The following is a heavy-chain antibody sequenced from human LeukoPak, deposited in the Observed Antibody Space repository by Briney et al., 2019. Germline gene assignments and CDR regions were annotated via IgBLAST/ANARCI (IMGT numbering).Heavy chain of an antibody. Sequence: SVKVSCKASGGTFSSYAISWVRQAPGQGLEWMGRIIPIFGTTNYAQKFQGRVTITADKSTSTAYLELSSLRSEDTAVYYCARVLAGDILTGYHPAFGYWGQGTLVTVSS. CDR3: ARVLAGDILTGYHPAFGY. V-gene: IGHV1-69*06. CDR1: GGTFSSYA. D-gene: IGHD3-9*01. J-gene: IGHJ4*02. CDR2: IIPIFGTT.